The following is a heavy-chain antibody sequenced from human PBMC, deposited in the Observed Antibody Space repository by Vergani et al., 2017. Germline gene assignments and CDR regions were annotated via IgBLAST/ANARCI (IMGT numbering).Heavy chain of an antibody. CDR3: ATGPHGSRWPISAEYFHR. J-gene: IGHJ1*01. Sequence: EVQLVQSGAEVKKPGESLKISCKGSGYSFTSYWIAWVRRMPGKGLEWMGIIYPGDSEARYSPSFQGQVTISADKTITTAYLHWSSLKASDTALYYCATGPHGSRWPISAEYFHRGGEGTLVSVSS. V-gene: IGHV5-51*03. D-gene: IGHD6-13*01. CDR1: GYSFTSYW. CDR2: IYPGDSEA.